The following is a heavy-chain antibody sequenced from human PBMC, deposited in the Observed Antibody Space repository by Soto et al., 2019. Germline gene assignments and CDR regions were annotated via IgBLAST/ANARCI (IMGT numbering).Heavy chain of an antibody. CDR1: GFTFSSYA. J-gene: IGHJ6*02. D-gene: IGHD6-13*01. CDR3: ANGQQLAIYYYYYGMDV. V-gene: IGHV3-23*01. CDR2: ISGSGGST. Sequence: GGSLRLSCAASGFTFSSYAMSWVRQAPGKGLEWVSAISGSGGSTYYADSVKGRFTISRDNSKNTLYLQMNSLRAEDTAVYYCANGQQLAIYYYYYGMDVWGQGTTVTVSS.